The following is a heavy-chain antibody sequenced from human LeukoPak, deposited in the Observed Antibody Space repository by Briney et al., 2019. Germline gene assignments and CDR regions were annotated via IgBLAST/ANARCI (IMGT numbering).Heavy chain of an antibody. Sequence: GGSLRLSCAASGFTFSSYAMSWVRQTPGKGLEWVSVIYSGSNTYYADSVKGRFTIFRDNSKNTLYLQMNNLRDNDTAVYYCATGGWSTLDRWGQGTLVTVFS. D-gene: IGHD6-19*01. J-gene: IGHJ4*02. CDR1: GFTFSSYA. CDR3: ATGGWSTLDR. V-gene: IGHV3-66*01. CDR2: IYSGSNT.